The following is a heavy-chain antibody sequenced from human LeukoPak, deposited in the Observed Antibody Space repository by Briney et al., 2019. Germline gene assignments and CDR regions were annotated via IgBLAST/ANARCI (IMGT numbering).Heavy chain of an antibody. CDR1: GYTFTSYY. D-gene: IGHD2-2*01. CDR3: ARDPLRYCSSTSCYAHCDYGMDV. V-gene: IGHV1-46*01. CDR2: VNPSGGRT. J-gene: IGHJ6*02. Sequence: GASVKVSCKASGYTFTSYYMHWVRQAPGQGHEWMGTVNPSGGRTRYAQKFQGRVTTTRDTSTITVYMELSSLRSEDTAVYYCARDPLRYCSSTSCYAHCDYGMDVWGQGTTVTVSS.